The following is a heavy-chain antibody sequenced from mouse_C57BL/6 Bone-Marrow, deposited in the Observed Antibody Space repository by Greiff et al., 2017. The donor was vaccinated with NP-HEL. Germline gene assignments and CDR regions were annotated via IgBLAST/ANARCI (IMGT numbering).Heavy chain of an antibody. J-gene: IGHJ2*01. V-gene: IGHV1-52*01. CDR2: IDPSDSET. CDR3: AREEDSSGYSFDY. CDR1: GYTFTSYW. D-gene: IGHD3-2*02. Sequence: QVQLQQPGAELVRPGSSVKLSCKASGYTFTSYWMPWVKQRPIQGLEWIGNIDPSDSETHYNQKFKDKATLTVDKSSSTAYMQLSSLTSEDSAVYYCAREEDSSGYSFDYWGQGTTLTVSS.